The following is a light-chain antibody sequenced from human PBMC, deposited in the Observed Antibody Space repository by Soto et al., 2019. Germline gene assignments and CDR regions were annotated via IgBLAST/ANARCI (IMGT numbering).Light chain of an antibody. J-gene: IGKJ1*01. Sequence: DIPMPHSPSTLSVFIGDRVRINCRASQAISSWLSCYQHKPGKATKLLIYKASTLKRGVPSRFSGSGSGTEFTLTISSLQPDYFATYYCQQYNTFWTFGQGTKV. CDR1: QAISSW. V-gene: IGKV1-5*03. CDR3: QQYNTFWT. CDR2: KAS.